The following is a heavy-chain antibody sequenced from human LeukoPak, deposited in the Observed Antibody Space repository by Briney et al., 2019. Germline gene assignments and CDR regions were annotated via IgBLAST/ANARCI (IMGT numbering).Heavy chain of an antibody. CDR3: ARQDILTGHFDY. CDR1: GYSFTRHW. V-gene: IGHV5-51*01. CDR2: IYPDDSDT. Sequence: RTGESLKISCKASGYSFTRHWVGWVRQTPGKGLEWMGFIYPDDSDTRYSPSFQGQVTISADKSISTAYLQWSSLKASDTAMYYCARQDILTGHFDYWGQGTLVTVSS. J-gene: IGHJ4*02. D-gene: IGHD3-9*01.